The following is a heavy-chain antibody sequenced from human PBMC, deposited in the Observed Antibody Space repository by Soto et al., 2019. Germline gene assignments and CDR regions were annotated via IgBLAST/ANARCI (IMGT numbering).Heavy chain of an antibody. CDR2: IYSGGST. J-gene: IGHJ5*02. D-gene: IGHD6-13*01. CDR3: ARTRYSSSWYRWFDP. Sequence: GGSLRLSCAASGFTVSSNYMSWVRQAPGKGLEWVSVIYSGGSTYYADSVKGRFTISRDNSKNTLYLQMNSLRAEDTVVYYCARTRYSSSWYRWFDPWGQGTLVTVSS. V-gene: IGHV3-53*01. CDR1: GFTVSSNY.